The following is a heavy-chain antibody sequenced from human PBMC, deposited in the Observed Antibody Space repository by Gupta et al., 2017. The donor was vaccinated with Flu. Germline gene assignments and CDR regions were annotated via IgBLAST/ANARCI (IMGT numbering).Heavy chain of an antibody. CDR2: IGGSGVYI. CDR3: SRGGGGYDTTADY. CDR1: GFTFSSYT. D-gene: IGHD5-12*01. Sequence: EVHLVESGGGLVKPGGSLRLSCAASGFTFSSYTMNWVRQAPGKGLEWVSSIGGSGVYIYNADAVRGRFTVSRDNAKNSLYLQMDRRRAEDTAVYYCSRGGGGYDTTADYWGQGTLVTASS. V-gene: IGHV3-21*01. J-gene: IGHJ4*02.